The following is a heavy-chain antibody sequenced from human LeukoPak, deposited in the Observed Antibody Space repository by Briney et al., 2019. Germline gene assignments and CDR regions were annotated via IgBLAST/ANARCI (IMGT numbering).Heavy chain of an antibody. Sequence: SETLSLTCAVYGGSFSDYYWSWIRQPPGKGLEWIGEINHSGSTNYNPSLKSRVTISVDTSKNQFSLKLSSVTAADTAVYYCARGGTSEPGIAVAGRPRFDYWGQGTLVTVSS. CDR1: GGSFSDYY. V-gene: IGHV4-34*01. J-gene: IGHJ4*02. CDR3: ARGGTSEPGIAVAGRPRFDY. CDR2: INHSGST. D-gene: IGHD6-19*01.